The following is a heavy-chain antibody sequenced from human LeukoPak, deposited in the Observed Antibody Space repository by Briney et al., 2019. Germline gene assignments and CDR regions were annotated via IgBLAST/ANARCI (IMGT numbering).Heavy chain of an antibody. CDR1: GGTFSSYA. V-gene: IGHV1-69*04. D-gene: IGHD6-19*01. J-gene: IGHJ5*02. Sequence: SAKVSCRASGGTFSSYAISWVRQAPGQGLEWMGRIIPILGIANYAQKFQGRVTITADKSTSTAYMELSSLRSEDTAVYYCARSSPAVANWFDPWGQGTLVTVFS. CDR2: IIPILGIA. CDR3: ARSSPAVANWFDP.